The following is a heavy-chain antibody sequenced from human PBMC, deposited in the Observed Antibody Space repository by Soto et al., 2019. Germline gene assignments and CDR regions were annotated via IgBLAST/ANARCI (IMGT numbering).Heavy chain of an antibody. CDR2: INPNSGGT. J-gene: IGHJ5*02. V-gene: IGHV1-2*02. CDR3: ARDWCTNGVCYKGWFDP. CDR1: GYTFTGYY. Sequence: ASVKVSCKASGYTFTGYYMHWVRQAPGQGLEWMGWINPNSGGTNYAQKFQGRVTMTRDTSISTAYMELSRLRSDDTAVYYCARDWCTNGVCYKGWFDPWGQGTLVTVSS. D-gene: IGHD2-8*01.